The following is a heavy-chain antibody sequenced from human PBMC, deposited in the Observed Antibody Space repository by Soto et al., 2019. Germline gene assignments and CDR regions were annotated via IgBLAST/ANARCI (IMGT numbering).Heavy chain of an antibody. J-gene: IGHJ6*02. D-gene: IGHD4-4*01. CDR1: GGSISSYC. CDR3: ARAYRYYGMDV. V-gene: IGHV4-59*01. CDR2: IYYSGST. Sequence: SETLSLTCTVSGGSISSYCWSWIRQPPGKGLEWIGYIYYSGSTNYNPSLKSRVTISVDTSKNQFSLKLSSVTAADTAVYYCARAYRYYGMDVWGQGTTVTVSS.